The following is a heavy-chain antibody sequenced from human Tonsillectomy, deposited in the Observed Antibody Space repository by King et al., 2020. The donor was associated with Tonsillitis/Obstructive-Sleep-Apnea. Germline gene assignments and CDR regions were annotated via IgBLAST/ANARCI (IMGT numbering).Heavy chain of an antibody. CDR3: TAATIPRGGAFDI. D-gene: IGHD2-2*02. CDR1: GFTLSKDW. Sequence: VQLVESGGAFVKPGGSLRLSCAASGFTLSKDWMSWFRQAPGKGLEWGGRIKSKTDGGTADHAAPAKGRFTISRDDSETTLYLQMNSLKTEDTAVYYCTAATIPRGGAFDIWGQGTMVTISS. CDR2: IKSKTDGGTA. V-gene: IGHV3-15*02. J-gene: IGHJ3*02.